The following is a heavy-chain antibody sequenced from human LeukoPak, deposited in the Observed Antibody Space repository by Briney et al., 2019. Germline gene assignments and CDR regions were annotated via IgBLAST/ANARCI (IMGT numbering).Heavy chain of an antibody. D-gene: IGHD2-2*01. CDR1: EYTFTGYY. CDR3: ARGRGYCSSTSCYHFDY. CDR2: INPNSGNT. Sequence: ASVKVSCKASEYTFTGYYIHWVRQAPGQGLEWMGRINPNSGNTGYAQKFQGRVTITRNTSISTAYMELSSLRSEDTAVYYCARGRGYCSSTSCYHFDYWGQGTLVTVSS. V-gene: IGHV1-8*03. J-gene: IGHJ4*02.